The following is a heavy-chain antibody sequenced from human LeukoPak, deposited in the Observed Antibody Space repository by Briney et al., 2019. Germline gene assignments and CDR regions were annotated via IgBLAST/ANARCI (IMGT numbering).Heavy chain of an antibody. Sequence: QPRGSLILSCAVSGFTFSSFEMNWVRQAPGKGLEWVSYISSSGSSIYYADSVKGRFTISRDNAKNSLYLQMNSLGAGDTAVYYCARACGASCYAVDYYNYGMDVWGQGTTVTVSS. CDR3: ARACGASCYAVDYYNYGMDV. D-gene: IGHD2-15*01. CDR1: GFTFSSFE. V-gene: IGHV3-48*03. J-gene: IGHJ6*02. CDR2: ISSSGSSI.